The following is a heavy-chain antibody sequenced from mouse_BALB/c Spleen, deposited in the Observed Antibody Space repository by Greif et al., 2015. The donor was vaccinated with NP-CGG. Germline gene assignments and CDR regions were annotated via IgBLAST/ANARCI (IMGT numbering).Heavy chain of an antibody. J-gene: IGHJ4*01. CDR1: GFSLTSYD. V-gene: IGHV2-9-2*01. CDR3: VREEGDYYAMDY. CDR2: IRTGGGT. Sequence: VQLQQSGPGLVAPSQSLSITCTVSGFSLTSYDISWIRQPPGKGLEWLGVIRTGGGTNYNSAFMSRLSISKDNSKSQVFLKMNSRQSDDTAIYYCVREEGDYYAMDYWGQGTSVTVAS.